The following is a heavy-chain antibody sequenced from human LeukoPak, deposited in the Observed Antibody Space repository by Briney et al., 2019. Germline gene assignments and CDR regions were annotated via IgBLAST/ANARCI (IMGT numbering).Heavy chain of an antibody. D-gene: IGHD6-19*01. V-gene: IGHV4-59*01. CDR3: ARDRHSSGWPNWFDP. Sequence: SETLSLTCTLSGRSISSYYWSWIRQPPGKGLEWIGYIYYSGSTNYNPSLKSRVTISVDTSKNQFSLKLSSVTAADAAVYYCARDRHSSGWPNWFDPWGQGTLVTVSS. CDR1: GRSISSYY. J-gene: IGHJ5*02. CDR2: IYYSGST.